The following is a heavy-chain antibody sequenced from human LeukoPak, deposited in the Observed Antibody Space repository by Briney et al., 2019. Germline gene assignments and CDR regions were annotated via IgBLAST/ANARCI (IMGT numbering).Heavy chain of an antibody. CDR1: GYSFTSYW. Sequence: GESLKISCKGSGYSFTSYWIGWVRQMPGKGLEWMGIIYPGDSDTRYSPSFQGQVTISADKSISTAYLQWSSLKASDTAMYYCARLLGYHNYYYYYMDVWGKGTTVTVPS. CDR3: ARLLGYHNYYYYYMDV. J-gene: IGHJ6*03. V-gene: IGHV5-51*01. CDR2: IYPGDSDT. D-gene: IGHD5-18*01.